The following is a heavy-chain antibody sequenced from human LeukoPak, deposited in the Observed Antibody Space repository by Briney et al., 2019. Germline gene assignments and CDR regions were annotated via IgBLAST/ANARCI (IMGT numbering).Heavy chain of an antibody. V-gene: IGHV4-31*03. Sequence: SETLSLTCTVSGGSISSGGYYWSWIRQHPGKGLEWIGYIYYSGSTYYNPSLKSRVTISVDTSKNQFSLKLSSVTAADTAVYYCARAPWDSKQQLWPGFDYWGQGTLVTVSS. D-gene: IGHD6-13*01. J-gene: IGHJ4*02. CDR2: IYYSGST. CDR1: GGSISSGGYY. CDR3: ARAPWDSKQQLWPGFDY.